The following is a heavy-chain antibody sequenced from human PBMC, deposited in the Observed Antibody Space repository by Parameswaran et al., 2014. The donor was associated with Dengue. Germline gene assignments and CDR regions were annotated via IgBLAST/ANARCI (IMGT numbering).Heavy chain of an antibody. D-gene: IGHD5-24*01. Sequence: AGGSLRLSCTVSGGSISSYYWSWIRQPAGKGLEWIGRIYTSGSTNYNPSLKSRVTMSVDTSKNQFSLKLSSVTAADTAVYYCARVNLQGWLQWRAFDIWGQGTMVTVSS. V-gene: IGHV4-4*07. CDR3: ARVNLQGWLQWRAFDI. CDR2: IYTSGST. CDR1: GGSISSYY. J-gene: IGHJ3*02.